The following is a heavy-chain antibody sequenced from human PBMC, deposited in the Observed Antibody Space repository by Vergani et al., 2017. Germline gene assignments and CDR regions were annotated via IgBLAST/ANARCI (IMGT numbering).Heavy chain of an antibody. CDR3: ARAILTGYYSDYYYYGMDV. Sequence: QVQLVQSGAEVKKPGSSVKVSCKASGGTFSSYAISWVRQAPGQGLEWMGGIIPIFGTANYAQKFQGRVTITADESTSTAYMELSSLRSEDTAVYYCARAILTGYYSDYYYYGMDVWGQGTTVTVSS. D-gene: IGHD3-9*01. V-gene: IGHV1-69*01. J-gene: IGHJ6*02. CDR2: IIPIFGTA. CDR1: GGTFSSYA.